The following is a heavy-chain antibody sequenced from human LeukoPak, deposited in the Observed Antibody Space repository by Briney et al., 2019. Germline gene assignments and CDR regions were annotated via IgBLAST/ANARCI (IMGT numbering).Heavy chain of an antibody. J-gene: IGHJ6*03. V-gene: IGHV4-59*01. CDR2: IYYSGST. D-gene: IGHD3-10*01. CDR3: ARVRAYYGSGSYYNDYYYYMDV. CDR1: GGSISSYY. Sequence: SETLSLTCTVSGGSISSYYWSWIQQPPGKGLEWIGYIYYSGSTNYNPSLKSRVTISVDTSKNQFSLKLSSVTAADTAVYYCARVRAYYGSGSYYNDYYYYMDVWGKGTTVTISS.